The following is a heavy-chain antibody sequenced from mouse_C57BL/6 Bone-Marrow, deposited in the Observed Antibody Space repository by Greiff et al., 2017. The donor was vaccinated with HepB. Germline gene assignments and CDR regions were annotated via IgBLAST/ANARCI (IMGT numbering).Heavy chain of an antibody. D-gene: IGHD2-4*01. V-gene: IGHV1-50*01. J-gene: IGHJ3*01. CDR1: GYTFTSYW. CDR3: ARIYYDYPWFAY. Sequence: QVQLQQPGAELVKPGASVKLSCKASGYTFTSYWMQWVKQRPGQGLEWIGEIDPSDSYTNYNQKFKGKATLTVDTSSSTAYMQLSSLTSEDSAVYYCARIYYDYPWFAYWGQGTLVTVSA. CDR2: IDPSDSYT.